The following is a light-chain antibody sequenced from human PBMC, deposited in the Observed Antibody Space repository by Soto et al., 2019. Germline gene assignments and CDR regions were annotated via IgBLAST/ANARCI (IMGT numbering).Light chain of an antibody. CDR3: QQRSNWPPVFT. CDR1: QSVSSY. Sequence: EIVLTQSPATLSLSPGERATLSCRASQSVSSYLAWYQQKPGQAPRLLIYDASNRATGIPARFSGSGSGTDVTLPISSLEPEDFAVYHCQQRSNWPPVFTFGPGTKVDIK. V-gene: IGKV3-11*01. CDR2: DAS. J-gene: IGKJ3*01.